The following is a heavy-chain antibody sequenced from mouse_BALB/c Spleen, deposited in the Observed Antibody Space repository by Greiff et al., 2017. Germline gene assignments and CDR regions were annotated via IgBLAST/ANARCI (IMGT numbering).Heavy chain of an antibody. V-gene: IGHV5-17*02. CDR1: GFTFSSFG. D-gene: IGHD2-3*01. Sequence: EVQLVESGGGLAQPGGSRKLSCAASGFTFSSFGMHWVRQAPEKGLEWVAYISSGSSTIYYADTVKGRFTISRDNPKNTLFLQMTSLRSEDTAMYYCARSSLYDGYSLDVWGAGTTVTVSS. CDR3: ARSSLYDGYSLDV. CDR2: ISSGSSTI. J-gene: IGHJ1*01.